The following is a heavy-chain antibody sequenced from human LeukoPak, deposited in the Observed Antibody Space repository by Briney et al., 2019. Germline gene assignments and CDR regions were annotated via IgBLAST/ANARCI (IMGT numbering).Heavy chain of an antibody. CDR1: GFTLSSYW. CDR2: IVSDGRST. D-gene: IGHD5-18*01. Sequence: PGGALRLSCAASGFTLSSYWMHWVRQAPGKGLVWVSGIVSDGRSTSYADSVKGRFTISREPAKNTLFLQMNSLRAEDTAVYYCARVTAPSYWGEGTLVTVPS. V-gene: IGHV3-74*01. J-gene: IGHJ4*02. CDR3: ARVTAPSY.